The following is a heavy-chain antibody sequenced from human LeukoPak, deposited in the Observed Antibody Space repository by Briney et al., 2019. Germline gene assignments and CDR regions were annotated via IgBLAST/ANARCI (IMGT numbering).Heavy chain of an antibody. J-gene: IGHJ4*02. V-gene: IGHV3-53*01. CDR2: IYGGGNI. CDR3: ARGAGYSYPYYFDY. D-gene: IGHD5-24*01. Sequence: GGSLRLSCAASGFTVSSNYMNLVRQAPGKGLEWVSVIYGGGNIYYADSVKGRFTISRDNSKNTLYLQMNSLRAEDTAVYYCARGAGYSYPYYFDYWGQGTLVTVSS. CDR1: GFTVSSNY.